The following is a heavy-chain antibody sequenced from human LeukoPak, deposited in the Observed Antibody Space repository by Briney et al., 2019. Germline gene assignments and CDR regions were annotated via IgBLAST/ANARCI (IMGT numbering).Heavy chain of an antibody. D-gene: IGHD3-10*01. CDR2: IYYSGST. Sequence: SETLSLTCTVSGGSISSSSYYWGWIRQPPGKGLEWIGSIYYSGSTYYNPSLKSRVTISVDTSKNQFSLKLSSVTAADTAVYYCARLYGSGSYFDYWGQGTLVTVSS. V-gene: IGHV4-39*07. CDR3: ARLYGSGSYFDY. CDR1: GGSISSSSYY. J-gene: IGHJ4*02.